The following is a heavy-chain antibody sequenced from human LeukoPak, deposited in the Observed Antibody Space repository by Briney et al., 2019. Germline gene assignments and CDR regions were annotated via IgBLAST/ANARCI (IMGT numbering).Heavy chain of an antibody. Sequence: PSETLSLTCTVSGGSISSGGYYWSWIRPHPGKGLEWIVYIYYSGSTYYNPSLKSRVTISVDTSKNQFSLKLSSVTAADTAVYYCARGGLNYYDILTGYDYWGQGTLVTVSS. D-gene: IGHD3-9*01. V-gene: IGHV4-31*03. CDR1: GGSISSGGYY. CDR3: ARGGLNYYDILTGYDY. CDR2: IYYSGST. J-gene: IGHJ4*02.